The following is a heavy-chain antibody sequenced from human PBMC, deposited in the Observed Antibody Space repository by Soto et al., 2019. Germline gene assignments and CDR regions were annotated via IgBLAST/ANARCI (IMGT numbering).Heavy chain of an antibody. V-gene: IGHV3-23*01. Sequence: DVQLLESGGGLVQPGGSLRLSCAASGFTFSNYAVSWVRQAPGKGLEWVSGISGSGVSTYYADSVQGRFIISRDNSKNTLYLQMNSLRVEDTAVYYCAKDGLSVPQAYSDNGVDVWGQGTTVTVSS. CDR2: ISGSGVST. CDR1: GFTFSNYA. CDR3: AKDGLSVPQAYSDNGVDV. J-gene: IGHJ6*02. D-gene: IGHD3-16*02.